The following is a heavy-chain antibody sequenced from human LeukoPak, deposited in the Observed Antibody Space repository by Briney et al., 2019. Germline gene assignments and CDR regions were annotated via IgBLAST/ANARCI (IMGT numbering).Heavy chain of an antibody. CDR1: GGSISSGSYY. CDR3: ARGWGAFDI. J-gene: IGHJ3*02. CDR2: IYTSGST. D-gene: IGHD3-16*01. Sequence: PSQTLSLTCTVSGGSISSGSYYWSWIRQPAGKGLEWIGRIYTSGSTNYNPSLKSRVIISVDTSKNQFSLKLSSVTAADTAVYYCARGWGAFDIWGQGTMVTVSS. V-gene: IGHV4-61*02.